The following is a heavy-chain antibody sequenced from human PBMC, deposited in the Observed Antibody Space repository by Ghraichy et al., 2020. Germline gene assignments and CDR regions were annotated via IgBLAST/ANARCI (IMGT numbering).Heavy chain of an antibody. CDR1: GDSFNSVSYS. J-gene: IGHJ6*03. V-gene: IGHV4-30-2*06. Sequence: SQTLSLTCAVSGDSFNSVSYSWTCIRQSPGRDLVWIGYIYNSGGVFSNPSLKSRVTISVDTSKNHFSLILSSVPAADTAVYCCARGGGGTQYYKKYMAVWGPGPPVTVPS. D-gene: IGHD1-26*01. CDR2: IYNSGGV. CDR3: ARGGGGTQYYKKYMAV.